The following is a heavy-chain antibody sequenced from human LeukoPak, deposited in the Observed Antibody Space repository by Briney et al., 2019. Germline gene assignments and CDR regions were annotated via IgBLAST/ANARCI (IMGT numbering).Heavy chain of an antibody. CDR2: INHSGST. CDR1: GGSFSGYY. Sequence: SETLSLTCAVYGGSFSGYYWSWIRQPPGKGLEWIGEINHSGSTNYNPSLKSRVTISVDTSKNQFSLKLSSVTAADTAVYYCARDGWYPPFDYWGRGTLVTVSS. CDR3: ARDGWYPPFDY. J-gene: IGHJ4*02. D-gene: IGHD6-19*01. V-gene: IGHV4-34*01.